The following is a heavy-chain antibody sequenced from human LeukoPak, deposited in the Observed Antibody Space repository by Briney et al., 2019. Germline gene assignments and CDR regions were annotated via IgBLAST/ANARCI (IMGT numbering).Heavy chain of an antibody. CDR1: GGSMSSDY. J-gene: IGHJ5*02. V-gene: IGHV4-4*07. CDR2: IYSSGSV. Sequence: PSETLSLTCTVSGGSMSSDYWSWIRQPAGKGLEWIGRIYSSGSVTYNPSLKSRVTMSVDTSKNQFSLRLTSVTAADTAVYYCARDFCGNGCWFDPGGQGPLVTVSS. CDR3: ARDFCGNGCWFDP. D-gene: IGHD2-21*01.